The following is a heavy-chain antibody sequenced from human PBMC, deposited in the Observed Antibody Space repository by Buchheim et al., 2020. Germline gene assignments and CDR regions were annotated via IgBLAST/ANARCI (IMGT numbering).Heavy chain of an antibody. CDR1: GFTFRGSA. V-gene: IGHV3-73*02. CDR2: IRSRPNSYAP. Sequence: EVQLVESGGALVQPGGSLKLSCAASGFTFRGSAMHWVRQASGKGLEWVGRIRSRPNSYAPAYAESVKGRFTISRDDSKNTAYLQMNSLKTEDTAVYYCTRRHPVFGYDYWGQGT. D-gene: IGHD3-10*02. J-gene: IGHJ4*02. CDR3: TRRHPVFGYDY.